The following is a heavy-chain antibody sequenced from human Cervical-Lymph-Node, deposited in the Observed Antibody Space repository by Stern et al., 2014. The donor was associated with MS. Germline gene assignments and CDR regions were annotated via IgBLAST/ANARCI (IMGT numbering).Heavy chain of an antibody. V-gene: IGHV1-69*01. Sequence: VQLVESGAEVKKPGSSVKVSCKASGGTFSSYEITWVRQAPGQGLEWMGGIITTFDTPTYAQKFQERFTISADESTNTAYLELNGLKSDDTAIYFCARAYTYYSNSAGYWGQGTLVTVSS. CDR3: ARAYTYYSNSAGY. J-gene: IGHJ4*02. D-gene: IGHD3-10*01. CDR1: GGTFSSYE. CDR2: IITTFDTP.